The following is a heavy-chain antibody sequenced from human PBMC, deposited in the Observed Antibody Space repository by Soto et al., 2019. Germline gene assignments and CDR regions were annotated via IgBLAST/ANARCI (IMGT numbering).Heavy chain of an antibody. V-gene: IGHV3-23*01. CDR2: ISGSGGST. D-gene: IGHD7-27*01. CDR3: AKEVSLGSTVDLGY. Sequence: EVQLLESGGDLVQPGGSLRLSCEASGFPFTIFAMRWVRQSPGKGLEWVSTISGSGGSTYYADAVKGRFTISRDNSMGTLYLQMKSLRVEDTAIYYCAKEVSLGSTVDLGYWGQGTLVTVSS. CDR1: GFPFTIFA. J-gene: IGHJ4*02.